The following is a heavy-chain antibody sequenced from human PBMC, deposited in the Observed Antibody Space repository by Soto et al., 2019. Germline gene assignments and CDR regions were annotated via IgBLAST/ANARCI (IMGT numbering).Heavy chain of an antibody. CDR2: IDTDGGGT. CDR3: ATVFDL. Sequence: EVQLVEPGGGLVQPGGSLRVSCAASGFTLRSHRIHWVRQVPGKGLEWVSRIDTDGGGTSYADSVKGRFTISTDNAKNTVNLQMNGLRGEDTAVYYCATVFDLWGQGTLVTVSS. CDR1: GFTLRSHR. J-gene: IGHJ5*02. V-gene: IGHV3-74*01.